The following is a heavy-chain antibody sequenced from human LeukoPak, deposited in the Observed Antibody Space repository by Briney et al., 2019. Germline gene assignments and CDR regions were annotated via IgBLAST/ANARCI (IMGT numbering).Heavy chain of an antibody. D-gene: IGHD5-12*01. V-gene: IGHV4-59*12. Sequence: ASETLSLTCTVSGGSISSYYWSWIRQPPEKGLEWIGHIYYSGSTNYNPSLKSRVTISVDTSKNQFSLQLNSVTPVDTAVYYCARVESREYSGYENWFDPWGQGTLVTVSS. CDR2: IYYSGST. CDR1: GGSISSYY. CDR3: ARVESREYSGYENWFDP. J-gene: IGHJ5*02.